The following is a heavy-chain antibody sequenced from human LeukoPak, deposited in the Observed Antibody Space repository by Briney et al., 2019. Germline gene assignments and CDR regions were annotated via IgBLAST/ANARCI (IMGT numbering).Heavy chain of an antibody. Sequence: GGSLRLSCAASGFTFSSYAMSWVRQAPGTGLEWVSGISGSGGSTYYADSVKGRFTIFRDNSKNTLYLQMNSLRAEDTAVYYCAKGSYYDSSGYHPLSFDYWGQGTLVTVSS. CDR1: GFTFSSYA. CDR2: ISGSGGST. CDR3: AKGSYYDSSGYHPLSFDY. V-gene: IGHV3-23*01. D-gene: IGHD3-22*01. J-gene: IGHJ4*02.